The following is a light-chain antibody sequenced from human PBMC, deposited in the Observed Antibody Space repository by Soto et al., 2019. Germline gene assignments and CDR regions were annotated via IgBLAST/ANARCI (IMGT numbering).Light chain of an antibody. J-gene: IGLJ1*01. V-gene: IGLV2-14*03. CDR2: DVT. CDR3: SSHTSSTALV. CDR1: DSDIGGYDH. Sequence: QSVLTQPASVSASPGQSIAISCTGTDSDIGGYDHVSWYQQHPGKAPKLLIYDVTTRPSGVSSRFSGSKAGRTASLTISGLQTEDEADYYCSSHTSSTALVFGTGTKLTVL.